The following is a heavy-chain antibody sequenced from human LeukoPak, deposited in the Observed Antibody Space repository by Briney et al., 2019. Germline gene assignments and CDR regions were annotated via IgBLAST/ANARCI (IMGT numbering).Heavy chain of an antibody. D-gene: IGHD4-17*01. V-gene: IGHV3-49*03. CDR2: IRSKAYGGTT. CDR3: SRVGTATTLAIDY. J-gene: IGHJ4*02. CDR1: GFTFGDYV. Sequence: GGSLRLSRTGSGFTFGDYVMSWFRQAPGKGLEWVGFIRSKAYGGTTEYAASVKGRFTISRDESKSIAYLQMNSLKTDDTAMYYCSRVGTATTLAIDYWGQGALVTVSS.